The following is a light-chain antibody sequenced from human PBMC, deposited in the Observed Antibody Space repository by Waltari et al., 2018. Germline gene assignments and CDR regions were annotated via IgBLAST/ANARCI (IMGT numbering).Light chain of an antibody. CDR3: AAWDDSLNGVV. V-gene: IGLV1-36*01. CDR1: SPTPGNNL. Sequence: QSVLPQPPSVSEAPRPRVTIPVSGRSPTPGNNLTNWDQQLPGNAPKLLIYSDDLLPSGVSDRFSGSKSGTSASLAISGLQSDDEADYYCAAWDDSLNGVVFGGGTKLTVL. CDR2: SDD. J-gene: IGLJ2*01.